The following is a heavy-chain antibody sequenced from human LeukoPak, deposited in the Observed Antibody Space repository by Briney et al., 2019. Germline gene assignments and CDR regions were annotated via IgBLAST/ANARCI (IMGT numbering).Heavy chain of an antibody. CDR3: ARVWLPSYYDSSGYWEYFQH. Sequence: ASVKVSCKASGYTFTGNHVHWVRQAPGQGLEWMGWIDPNSGGTKYAQKFQDRVTMTSDTSISTAYMELSGLRSDDTAVYYCARVWLPSYYDSSGYWEYFQHWGQGTLVTVSS. V-gene: IGHV1-2*02. CDR1: GYTFTGNH. CDR2: IDPNSGGT. D-gene: IGHD3-22*01. J-gene: IGHJ1*01.